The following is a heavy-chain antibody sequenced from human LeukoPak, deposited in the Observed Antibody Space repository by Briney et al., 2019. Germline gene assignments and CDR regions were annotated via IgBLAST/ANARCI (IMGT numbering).Heavy chain of an antibody. J-gene: IGHJ4*02. CDR3: ARDPPEDEWNSLDS. V-gene: IGHV4-59*02. CDR2: IHYSGLT. CDR1: GGSVNGYY. D-gene: IGHD1-7*01. Sequence: SETLSLTCTVSGGSVNGYYWNWIRQAPGKGLEWIGFIHYSGLTVYSPSLQSRVSMSVDTSRNQFSLDLSSVTAADTALYYCARDPPEDEWNSLDSWGQGILVTVSS.